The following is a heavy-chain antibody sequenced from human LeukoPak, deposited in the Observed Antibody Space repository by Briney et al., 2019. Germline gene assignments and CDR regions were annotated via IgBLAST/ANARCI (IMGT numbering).Heavy chain of an antibody. D-gene: IGHD3-22*01. CDR2: INPNSGGT. CDR1: GYTFTGYY. V-gene: IGHV1-2*02. J-gene: IGHJ4*02. Sequence: ASVKVPCKASGYTFTGYYMHWVRQAPGQGLEWMGWINPNSGGTNYAQKFQGRVTMTRDTSISTAYMELSRLRSDDTAVYYCARGLRYDSSGYYYVGSLDYWGQGTLVTVSS. CDR3: ARGLRYDSSGYYYVGSLDY.